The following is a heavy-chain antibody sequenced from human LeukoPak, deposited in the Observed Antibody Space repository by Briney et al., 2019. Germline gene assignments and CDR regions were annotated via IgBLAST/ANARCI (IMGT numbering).Heavy chain of an antibody. D-gene: IGHD3-16*01. CDR3: SRERGPFCPFGY. CDR1: GGSISGTNW. V-gene: IGHV4-4*02. Sequence: SGTLSLTCGVSGGSISGTNWWSWVRPPPGQGLEWIGEISLAGQTNYNPSLNGRVTMSLDKSSNQLSLHLTSVTAADTATYFCSRERGPFCPFGYWGQGTLVIVSS. CDR2: ISLAGQT. J-gene: IGHJ4*02.